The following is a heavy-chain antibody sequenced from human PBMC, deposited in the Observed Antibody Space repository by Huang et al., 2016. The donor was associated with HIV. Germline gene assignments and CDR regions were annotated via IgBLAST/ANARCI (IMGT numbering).Heavy chain of an antibody. Sequence: QVQLQESGPGLVKPSETLSLTCTVSGGSISSYYWSWIRQPPGKGLEWIGYIHYSGSTNYNPSLKRRVTTSVDTAKNQVCLKLSSVTAADTAVYYCARGGPYSRDYYYYGMDVWGQGTTVTVSS. J-gene: IGHJ6*02. CDR3: ARGGPYSRDYYYYGMDV. D-gene: IGHD6-13*01. V-gene: IGHV4-59*01. CDR2: IHYSGST. CDR1: GGSISSYY.